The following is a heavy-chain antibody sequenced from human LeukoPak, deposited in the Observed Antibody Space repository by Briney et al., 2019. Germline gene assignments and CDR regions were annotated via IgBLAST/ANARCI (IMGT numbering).Heavy chain of an antibody. Sequence: ASVKVSCKVSGYTLTELSMHWVRQAHGKGLEWMGGFDPEDGETIYAQKFQGRVTMTEDTSTDTAYMELSSLRSEDTAVYYCATSGYSYGEYYFDYWGQGTLVTVSS. V-gene: IGHV1-24*01. CDR2: FDPEDGET. CDR3: ATSGYSYGEYYFDY. D-gene: IGHD5-18*01. J-gene: IGHJ4*02. CDR1: GYTLTELS.